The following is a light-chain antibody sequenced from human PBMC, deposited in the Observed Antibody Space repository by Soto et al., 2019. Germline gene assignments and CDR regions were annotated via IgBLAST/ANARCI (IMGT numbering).Light chain of an antibody. V-gene: IGKV2-28*01. J-gene: IGKJ1*01. CDR2: LGS. CDR3: MQALQTPRT. CDR1: QSLLHSNGYNY. Sequence: DIVMTQSPLSLPVTPGEPASISCRSSQSLLHSNGYNYLDWYLQKLGQSPQLLIYLGSNRASGVPGRFSGSGSGTDFTLKISRVEAEDVGVYYCMQALQTPRTFGQGTKVEIK.